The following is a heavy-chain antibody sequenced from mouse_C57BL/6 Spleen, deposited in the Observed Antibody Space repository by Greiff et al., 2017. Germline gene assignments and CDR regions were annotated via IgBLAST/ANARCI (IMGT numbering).Heavy chain of an antibody. CDR3: ASLTGFGY. CDR1: GYSITSGYY. J-gene: IGHJ2*01. CDR2: ISYDGSN. V-gene: IGHV3-6*01. D-gene: IGHD4-1*01. Sequence: EVKLQESGPGLVKPSQSLSLTCSVTGYSITSGYYWNWIRQFPGNKLEGMGYISYDGSNNYNPSLKNRISITRDTSKNMFFLKLNSVSTEDTATYYCASLTGFGYWGQGTTLTVSS.